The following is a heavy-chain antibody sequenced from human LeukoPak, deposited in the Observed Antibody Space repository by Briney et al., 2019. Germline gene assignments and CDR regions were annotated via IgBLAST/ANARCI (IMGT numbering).Heavy chain of an antibody. V-gene: IGHV1-2*02. CDR2: INPKSGDT. J-gene: IGHJ4*02. D-gene: IGHD5-24*01. CDR1: GYTFTDYY. Sequence: ASVKVSCKASGYTFTDYYMHWVRQAPGQELEWMGWINPKSGDTRYAQKFQGRVAMTRATSIGTAYMELTRLTSDDTAVYFCAREDDYYFNWGQGALVTVSS. CDR3: AREDDYYFN.